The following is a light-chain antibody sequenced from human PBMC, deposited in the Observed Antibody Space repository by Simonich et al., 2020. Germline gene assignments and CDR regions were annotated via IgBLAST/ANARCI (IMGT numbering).Light chain of an antibody. CDR2: WAS. V-gene: IGKV4-1*01. CDR3: QQYYSTPYT. Sequence: DIVMTQSPDSLAVSLGERATINCKSSQSFLYSSKHKNYLAWYQQKPGQPPKLLIYWASTRESGVPDRFSGSGSGTDFTLTISSLQAEDVAVYYCQQYYSTPYTFGQGTKLEIK. J-gene: IGKJ2*01. CDR1: QSFLYSSKHKNY.